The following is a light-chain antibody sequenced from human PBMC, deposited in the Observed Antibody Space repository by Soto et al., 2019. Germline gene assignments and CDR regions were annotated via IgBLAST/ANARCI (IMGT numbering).Light chain of an antibody. CDR1: QSVSSY. V-gene: IGKV3-11*01. J-gene: IGKJ4*01. CDR2: HAS. CDR3: QQRSNWPRLT. Sequence: EIVLTQSPATLSLSPGERATLSCRASQSVSSYLAWYQQKPGQAPRLLISHASNRATGIPARFSGSGSGTDFTLTISSLEPEDFAVYYWQQRSNWPRLTFGGGTKVEIK.